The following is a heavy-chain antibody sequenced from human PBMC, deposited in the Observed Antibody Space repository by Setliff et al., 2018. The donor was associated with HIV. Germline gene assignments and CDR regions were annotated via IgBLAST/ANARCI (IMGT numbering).Heavy chain of an antibody. V-gene: IGHV1-8*01. CDR1: GYTFTSYD. Sequence: ASVKVSCKASGYTFTSYDINWVRQATGQGLEWMGWMNPNSGNTGYAQKFQGRVTMTRNTSISTAYKELSSLRSEDTAVYYCARIAWPWWQWLVRSGKWYFDYWGQGTLVTVSS. J-gene: IGHJ4*02. CDR3: ARIAWPWWQWLVRSGKWYFDY. D-gene: IGHD6-19*01. CDR2: MNPNSGNT.